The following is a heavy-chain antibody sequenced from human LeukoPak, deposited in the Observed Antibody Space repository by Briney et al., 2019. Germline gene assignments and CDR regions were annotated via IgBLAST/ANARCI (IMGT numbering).Heavy chain of an antibody. CDR1: GFSFSGYY. J-gene: IGHJ5*02. D-gene: IGHD2-21*01. CDR2: INHSGST. V-gene: IGHV4-34*01. Sequence: PSETLSLTCAAYGFSFSGYYWNWIRQPPGKGLEWIGEINHSGSTNYNPSLKSRVTISVDTSKNQFSLKLSSVTAADTAVYYCARDCDWFDPWGQGTLVTVSS. CDR3: ARDCDWFDP.